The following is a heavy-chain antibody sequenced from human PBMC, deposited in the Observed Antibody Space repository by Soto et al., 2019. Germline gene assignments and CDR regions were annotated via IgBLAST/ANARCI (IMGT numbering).Heavy chain of an antibody. Sequence: EVQLVESGGGLVKPGGSLRLSCAASGFTYTRYSMNWVRQAPGKGLEWVSSISSTTNYIYYGDSMKGRFTISRDNAKNSRYLEMSRLRAEDTAVYYWAREAEDLTSNFDYWGQGTLVTVSS. CDR3: AREAEDLTSNFDY. J-gene: IGHJ4*02. V-gene: IGHV3-21*06. CDR1: GFTYTRYS. CDR2: ISSTTNYI.